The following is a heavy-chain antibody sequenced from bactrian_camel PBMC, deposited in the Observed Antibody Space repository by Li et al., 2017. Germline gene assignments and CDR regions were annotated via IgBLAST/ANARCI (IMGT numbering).Heavy chain of an antibody. V-gene: IGHV3S54*01. Sequence: HVQLVESGGGSVQAGGSLRLSCEATVYTHRLNAMAWFRQTPGKEREGVARIRTDSGLTYYADSVKGRFTISKDNAKHILYLQMNSLKPEDTAMYYCAAERYGSSWRHGEYNYWGQGTQVTVSS. J-gene: IGHJ4*01. CDR3: AAERYGSSWRHGEYNY. D-gene: IGHD6*01. CDR1: VYTHRLNA. CDR2: IRTDSGLT.